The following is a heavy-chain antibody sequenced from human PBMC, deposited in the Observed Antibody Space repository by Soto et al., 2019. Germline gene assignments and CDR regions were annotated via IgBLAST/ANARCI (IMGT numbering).Heavy chain of an antibody. D-gene: IGHD2-2*01. J-gene: IGHJ6*02. CDR3: AKGPAIVLVPAAINYYYGMDV. CDR1: GFTFSSYG. CDR2: ISYDGSNK. V-gene: IGHV3-30*18. Sequence: QVQLVESGGGVVQPGRSLRLSCAASGFTFSSYGMHWVRQAPGKGLEWVAVISYDGSNKYYADSVKGRCTISRDNSKNTLYRQMNSLIAEDTAVYYCAKGPAIVLVPAAINYYYGMDVWGQGTTFTVSS.